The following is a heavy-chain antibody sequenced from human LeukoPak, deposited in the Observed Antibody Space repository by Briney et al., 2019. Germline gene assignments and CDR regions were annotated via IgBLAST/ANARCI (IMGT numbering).Heavy chain of an antibody. CDR2: IWYDGNKK. CDR1: GFTFSDSA. CDR3: ARDRGYDPHYYFDY. D-gene: IGHD5-12*01. J-gene: IGHJ4*02. V-gene: IGHV3-33*08. Sequence: GGSLRLSCAASGFTFSDSAMTWVRQAPGRGLGWVALIWYDGNKKYFEDSVKGRFTISRDNSKNTLYLQMNSLRAEDTAVYYCARDRGYDPHYYFDYWGQGTLVTVSS.